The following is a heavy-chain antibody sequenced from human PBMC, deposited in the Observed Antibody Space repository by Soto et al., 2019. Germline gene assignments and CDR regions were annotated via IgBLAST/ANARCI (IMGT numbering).Heavy chain of an antibody. CDR2: IYYSGST. V-gene: IGHV4-31*03. J-gene: IGHJ4*02. CDR1: GGSISSGGYS. Sequence: QVQLQESGPGLVKPSQTLSLTCTVSGGSISSGGYSWSWIRQHPGKGLEWIGYIYYSGSTYYNPSLKSRVTISEDTSKYQFSLELSSVTAADTAVYYCARARGYLDRYFDYWGQGTLVTVSS. D-gene: IGHD5-18*01. CDR3: ARARGYLDRYFDY.